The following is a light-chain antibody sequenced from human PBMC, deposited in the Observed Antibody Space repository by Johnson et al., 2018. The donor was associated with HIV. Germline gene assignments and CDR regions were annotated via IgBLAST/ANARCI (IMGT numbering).Light chain of an antibody. CDR3: GTWDSSLSAYV. CDR1: TSNIGNNY. CDR2: DNN. Sequence: QSVLTQPPSVSAAPGQKVTISCSGSTSNIGNNYVSWYQQLPGTAPKLLIYDNNKRPSGIPDRFSGSKSGTSATLGITGLPTGYEADYYCGTWDSSLSAYVFGTGTKVTVL. J-gene: IGLJ1*01. V-gene: IGLV1-51*01.